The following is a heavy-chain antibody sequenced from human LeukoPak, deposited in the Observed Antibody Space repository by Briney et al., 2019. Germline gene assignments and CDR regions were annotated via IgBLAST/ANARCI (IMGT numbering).Heavy chain of an antibody. Sequence: PGGSLRLSCAASGFTFDDYTMHWVRQAPGKGLEWVSLISWDGGSTYYADSVKGRFTISRDNAKNSLYLQMNSLRAEDTAVYYCARAAGRTDYYYYYYYMDVWGKGTTVTVSS. J-gene: IGHJ6*03. D-gene: IGHD1-14*01. CDR3: ARAAGRTDYYYYYYYMDV. V-gene: IGHV3-43*01. CDR1: GFTFDDYT. CDR2: ISWDGGST.